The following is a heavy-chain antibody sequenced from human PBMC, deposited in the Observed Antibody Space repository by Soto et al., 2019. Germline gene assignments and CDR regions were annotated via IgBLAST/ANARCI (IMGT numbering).Heavy chain of an antibody. CDR3: ARDSPIGSTFSGYEAIDY. CDR1: GGTFSNDI. CDR2: IIPLLDIT. D-gene: IGHD5-12*01. J-gene: IGHJ4*02. V-gene: IGHV1-69*08. Sequence: QVQLVQSGAEVKKPGSSVKVSCKTSGGTFSNDIFTWVRQAPGQGLEWMGRIIPLLDITNYAQKFQGRVTITADKSTSTACMELNSLRSEDTAVYYCARDSPIGSTFSGYEAIDYWGQGTLVTVSS.